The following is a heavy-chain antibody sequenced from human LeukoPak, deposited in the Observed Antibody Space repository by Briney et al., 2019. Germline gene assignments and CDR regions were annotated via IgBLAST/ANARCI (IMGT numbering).Heavy chain of an antibody. V-gene: IGHV3-30*02. CDR3: AKGDPWVDIPISYYYYGMDV. Sequence: GGSLRLSCAASGFTFSSYGMHWDRQAPGKGLEWVAFIRCDGSNKYYADSVKGRFTISRDNSKNTLYLQMNSLRAEDTAVYYCAKGDPWVDIPISYYYYGMDVWGQGTTVTVSS. D-gene: IGHD2-2*03. J-gene: IGHJ6*02. CDR1: GFTFSSYG. CDR2: IRCDGSNK.